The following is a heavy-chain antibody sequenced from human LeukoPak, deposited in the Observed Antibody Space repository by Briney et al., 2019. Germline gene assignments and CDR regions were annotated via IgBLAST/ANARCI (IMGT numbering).Heavy chain of an antibody. V-gene: IGHV3-21*01. J-gene: IGHJ5*02. Sequence: GGSLRLSCVASGFTLRSYSMNWVRQAPGKGLEWVSSISSGSDNIYYADSVKGRFTISRDNANNSLYLQMNSLRAEDTAVYYCAREAGYSGTSHNWFDPWGQGTLVTVSS. D-gene: IGHD5-12*01. CDR2: ISSGSDNI. CDR1: GFTLRSYS. CDR3: AREAGYSGTSHNWFDP.